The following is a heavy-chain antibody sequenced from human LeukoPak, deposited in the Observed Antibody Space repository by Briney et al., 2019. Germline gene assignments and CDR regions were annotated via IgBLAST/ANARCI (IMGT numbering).Heavy chain of an antibody. CDR3: ARRVDYMDV. V-gene: IGHV3-53*01. CDR1: GFIVSSKY. Sequence: GGSLRLSCAASGFIVSSKYMSWVRQAPGKGLEWVSVIYSGGSTYYAASVEGRFTISRDNSKNTVYLQMDSLRVEDTAVYYCARRVDYMDVWGKGTTVTVSS. CDR2: IYSGGST. J-gene: IGHJ6*03.